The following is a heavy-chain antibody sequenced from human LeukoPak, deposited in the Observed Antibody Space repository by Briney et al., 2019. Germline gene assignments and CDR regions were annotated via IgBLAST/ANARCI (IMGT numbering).Heavy chain of an antibody. CDR3: ARWGSYYDFDY. CDR2: IYYSGST. J-gene: IGHJ4*02. D-gene: IGHD1-26*01. Sequence: SETLSLTCTVSGGSISSYYWSWIRQPPGKGLEWIGYIYYSGSTNYNPSLKSRVTISVDTSKNQFSLKLSSVTAADTAVYYCARWGSYYDFDYWGQGTLVTVSS. V-gene: IGHV4-59*08. CDR1: GGSISSYY.